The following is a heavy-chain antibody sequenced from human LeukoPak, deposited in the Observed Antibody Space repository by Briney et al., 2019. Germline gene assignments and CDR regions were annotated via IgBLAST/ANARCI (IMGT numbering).Heavy chain of an antibody. D-gene: IGHD3-22*01. CDR1: GGSFSGYY. Sequence: PSETLSLTCAVYGGSFSGYYWSWIRQPPGKGLEWIGEINHSGSTNYNPSLKSRVTITVDTSKNQFSLKLSSVTAADTAVYYCARAGDSSGYGDYRGQGTLVTVSS. V-gene: IGHV4-34*01. CDR2: INHSGST. CDR3: ARAGDSSGYGDY. J-gene: IGHJ4*02.